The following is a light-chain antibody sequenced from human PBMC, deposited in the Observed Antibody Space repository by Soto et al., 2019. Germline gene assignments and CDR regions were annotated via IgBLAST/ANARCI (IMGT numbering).Light chain of an antibody. CDR2: EVN. Sequence: QSVLTQPASVSGSPGQSITISCTGTSRAVGGYNYVSWYQQHPGKAPKVMIYEVNNRPSGVSDRFSGSKSGNTASLTISGLQAEDEAVYFCSSYTGSSTLGEMFGGGTQLTVL. V-gene: IGLV2-14*01. CDR3: SSYTGSSTLGEM. J-gene: IGLJ3*02. CDR1: SRAVGGYNY.